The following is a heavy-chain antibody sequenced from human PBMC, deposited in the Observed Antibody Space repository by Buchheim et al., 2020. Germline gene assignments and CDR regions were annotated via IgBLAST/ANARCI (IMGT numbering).Heavy chain of an antibody. J-gene: IGHJ6*02. CDR1: GFTFSTHA. Sequence: EVQVLESGGGLVQPGGSLRLSCAASGFTFSTHAMSWVRQAPGKGLEWVSGISATGGTTYYADSVKGQFTISRDNSKNTLSLQMNSLRAEDTAVYYCAKDLGYSHGVGMDVWGQGTT. CDR2: ISATGGTT. D-gene: IGHD5-18*01. CDR3: AKDLGYSHGVGMDV. V-gene: IGHV3-23*01.